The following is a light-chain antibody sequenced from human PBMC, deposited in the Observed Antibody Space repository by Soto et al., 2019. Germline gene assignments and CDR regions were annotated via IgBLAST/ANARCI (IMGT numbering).Light chain of an antibody. J-gene: IGKJ4*01. CDR3: KHYNSYSGLT. CDR1: QSISSW. Sequence: DVQMTQSPSTLSAFVGDRVTITCRASQSISSWLAWYQQKPGKAPRLLIYDGGSLQSGVPSRFSGSGSGTEFTLTISSLQPDDFAIYYCKHYNSYSGLTFGGGTKVESK. V-gene: IGKV1-5*01. CDR2: DGG.